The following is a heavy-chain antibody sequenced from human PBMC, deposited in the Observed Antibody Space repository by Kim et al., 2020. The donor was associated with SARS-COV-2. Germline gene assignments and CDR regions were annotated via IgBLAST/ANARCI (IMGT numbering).Heavy chain of an antibody. V-gene: IGHV3-74*03. CDR3: ARDRGWLDGLDI. J-gene: IGHJ3*02. Sequence: GGSLRLSCAASGFTFSNYWMHWVRQAPGKGLVWVSRMNGDGSETTYADSVKGRFTISRDNAKNTLYLQMSSLRAEDAALYYCARDRGWLDGLDIWGQGTMVTVSS. CDR2: MNGDGSET. CDR1: GFTFSNYW. D-gene: IGHD3-10*01.